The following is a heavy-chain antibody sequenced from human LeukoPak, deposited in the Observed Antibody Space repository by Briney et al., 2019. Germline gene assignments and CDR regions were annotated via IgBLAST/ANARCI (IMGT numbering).Heavy chain of an antibody. CDR2: IKHDGSEK. J-gene: IGHJ4*02. CDR3: ARVGTAEGTLEDY. D-gene: IGHD6-13*01. CDR1: GFTFSSYA. V-gene: IGHV3-7*01. Sequence: PGGSLRLSCAASGFTFSSYAMSWVRQPPGKGLEWVANIKHDGSEKYYVDSVKGRFTISRDNAKNSLYLQMNSLRGEDTAVYYCARVGTAEGTLEDYWGQGTLVTVSS.